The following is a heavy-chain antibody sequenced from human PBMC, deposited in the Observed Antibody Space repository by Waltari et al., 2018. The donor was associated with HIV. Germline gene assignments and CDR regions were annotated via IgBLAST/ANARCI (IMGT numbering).Heavy chain of an antibody. Sequence: EVQLVESGGGLVQPGGSLRLSCAACGLTFSSYSMNWVRQVPGKGLEWVSSITSSSSTIYYADSVKGRFTISRDNAKDSLYLQMNSLRAEDTAVYYCASAAAEDWGQGTLVTVSS. D-gene: IGHD6-13*01. V-gene: IGHV3-48*01. CDR1: GLTFSSYS. CDR3: ASAAAED. CDR2: ITSSSSTI. J-gene: IGHJ4*02.